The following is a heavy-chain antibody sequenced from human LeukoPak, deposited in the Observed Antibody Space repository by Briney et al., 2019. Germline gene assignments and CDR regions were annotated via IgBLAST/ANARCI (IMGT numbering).Heavy chain of an antibody. Sequence: SQTLSLTCAISGDSVSSNSVTWDWTRQSPSRGLEWLGRTYYRSTWYNDYAVSVRGRITVNPDTSKNQFSLHLNSVTPEDTAVYYCARRLTQYDCFDPWGQGILVTVSS. CDR1: GDSVSSNSVT. D-gene: IGHD2-2*01. CDR2: TYYRSTWYN. CDR3: ARRLTQYDCFDP. J-gene: IGHJ5*02. V-gene: IGHV6-1*01.